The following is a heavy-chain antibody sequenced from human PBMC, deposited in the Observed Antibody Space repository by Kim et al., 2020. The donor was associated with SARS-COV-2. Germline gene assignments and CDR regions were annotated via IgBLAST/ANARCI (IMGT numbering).Heavy chain of an antibody. D-gene: IGHD3-10*01. CDR2: INTNTGIP. CDR3: ARLWFGELLPEIYYYMDV. V-gene: IGHV7-4-1*02. Sequence: ASVKVSCKASGYTFTSYAMNWVRQAPGQGLEWMGWINTNTGIPTYAQGFTGRFVFSLDTSVSTAYLQISSLKAEDTAVYYCARLWFGELLPEIYYYMDVWGKGTTVTVSS. CDR1: GYTFTSYA. J-gene: IGHJ6*03.